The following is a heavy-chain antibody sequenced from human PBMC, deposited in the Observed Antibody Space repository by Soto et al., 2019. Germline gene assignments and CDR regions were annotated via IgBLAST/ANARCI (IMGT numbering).Heavy chain of an antibody. J-gene: IGHJ5*02. Sequence: SGYTFNSCGIIWGRQAPGQGLEWMGWISAYNGNTNYAQKVQGRVTMTTDTSTSTAYMELRSLRSDDTAVYYCARDLEYQPQYPWGQGTLVTVSS. CDR3: ARDLEYQPQYP. CDR2: ISAYNGNT. V-gene: IGHV1-18*04. D-gene: IGHD2-2*01. CDR1: GYTFNSCG.